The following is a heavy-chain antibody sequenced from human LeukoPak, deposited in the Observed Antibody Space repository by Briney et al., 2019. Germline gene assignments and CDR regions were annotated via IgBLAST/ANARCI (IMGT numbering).Heavy chain of an antibody. J-gene: IGHJ6*03. V-gene: IGHV3-7*01. CDR3: ARCEGFYDYFSGNPTYYFYMDV. CDR2: IKEDGSET. Sequence: PGGSLRFSCAASGFTFSTYWMCWVRQAPGKGLEWVANIKEDGSETNYVESVKGRFSISRDNAKNSQHLQMNSLRVEDTAVYYCARCEGFYDYFSGNPTYYFYMDVWGKGTTVTVSS. D-gene: IGHD3-16*01. CDR1: GFTFSTYW.